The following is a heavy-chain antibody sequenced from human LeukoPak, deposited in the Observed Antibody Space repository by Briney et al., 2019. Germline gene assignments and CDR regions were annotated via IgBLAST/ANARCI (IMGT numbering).Heavy chain of an antibody. CDR2: ISAYNGNT. V-gene: IGHV1-18*01. Sequence: ASVKVSCKASGYTFTSYGISWVRQAPGQGLEWMGWISAYNGNTNYAQKLQGRVTMTTDTSTSTVYMELSSLRSEDTAVYYCAQIGDYVTDAFDIWGQGTMVTVSS. J-gene: IGHJ3*02. CDR1: GYTFTSYG. D-gene: IGHD3-16*01. CDR3: AQIGDYVTDAFDI.